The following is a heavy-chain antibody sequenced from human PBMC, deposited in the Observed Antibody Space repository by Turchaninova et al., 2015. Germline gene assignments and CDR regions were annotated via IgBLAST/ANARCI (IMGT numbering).Heavy chain of an antibody. J-gene: IGHJ2*01. CDR3: ARQRVHLWPLRDHYWYFDL. Sequence: QLQESGPGLVKPSETLSLTCTVSDDSINDYYWSWVRQPPGKGPEWIGYIYQNGDANYHPSFNTRVTISIPASENHLSLSLTSVTAADTAVYYCARQRVHLWPLRDHYWYFDLWGRGTLVTVSS. V-gene: IGHV4-59*08. CDR2: IYQNGDA. CDR1: DDSINDYY. D-gene: IGHD5-24*01.